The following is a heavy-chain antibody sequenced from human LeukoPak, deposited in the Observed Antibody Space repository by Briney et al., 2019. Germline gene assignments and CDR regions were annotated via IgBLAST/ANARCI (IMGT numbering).Heavy chain of an antibody. Sequence: GRSLRLSCAASGFTFNNYGMHWVRQAPGKGLEWVSIMSFDGSNKYYIDSVKGRFTISRDNSKNTLYLQMNSLRAEDTAVYYCARAVPNYGSGSYFRPLYYYYGMDVWGQGTTVTVSS. CDR2: MSFDGSNK. V-gene: IGHV3-30*03. CDR1: GFTFNNYG. D-gene: IGHD3-10*01. J-gene: IGHJ6*02. CDR3: ARAVPNYGSGSYFRPLYYYYGMDV.